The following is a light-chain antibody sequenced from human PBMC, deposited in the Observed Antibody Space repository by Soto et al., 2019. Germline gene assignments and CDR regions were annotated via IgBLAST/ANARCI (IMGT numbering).Light chain of an antibody. CDR3: QQYHNWPIT. CDR2: DAF. J-gene: IGKJ5*01. V-gene: IGKV3-15*01. CDR1: QSVSSN. Sequence: IVMTQSPATLSVSPGESATLSSMASQSVSSNLAWHQQKPGQAPRILMYDAFTRATGISARFSGSGSGTEFTLTISSLQSEDFAVYYCQQYHNWPITFGQGTRLEI.